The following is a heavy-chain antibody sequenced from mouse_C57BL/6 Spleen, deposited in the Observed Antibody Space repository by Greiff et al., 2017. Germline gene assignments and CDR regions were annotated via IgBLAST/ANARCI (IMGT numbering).Heavy chain of an antibody. D-gene: IGHD1-1*01. CDR2: IDPETGGT. V-gene: IGHV1-15*01. Sequence: VKLVESGAELVRPGASVTLSCKASGYTFTDYEMHWVKQTPVHGLEWIGAIDPETGGTAYNQKFKGKAILTADKSSSTAYMELRSLTSEDSAVYYCLITTVVATEYFDVWGTGTTVTVSS. CDR1: GYTFTDYE. CDR3: LITTVVATEYFDV. J-gene: IGHJ1*03.